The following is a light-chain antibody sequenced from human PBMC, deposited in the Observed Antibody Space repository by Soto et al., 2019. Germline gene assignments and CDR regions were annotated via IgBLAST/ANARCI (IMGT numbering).Light chain of an antibody. V-gene: IGKV1-39*01. CDR3: QQSYDPPLT. J-gene: IGKJ4*01. Sequence: DIQMTQSPSSLSASVGDRVTITCRASQSISNYLNWYQQKPGKAPKLLIYAASSLQSGIPSRFSGSGSGTDFTLTISSLQPGDFATYYCQQSYDPPLTFGGGTKVEIK. CDR1: QSISNY. CDR2: AAS.